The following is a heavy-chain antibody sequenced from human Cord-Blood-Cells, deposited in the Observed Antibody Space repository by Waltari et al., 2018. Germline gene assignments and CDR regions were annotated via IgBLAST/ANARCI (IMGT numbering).Heavy chain of an antibody. CDR1: GGTFSSYA. Sequence: QVQLVQSGAEVTKPGSSVKVSCKASGGTFSSYAIRWVRQAPGQGLEWMGWIIPIFGTANYAQKFQGRVTITADESTSTAYMELSSLRSEDTAVYYCAREKKTIFGVVINWFDPWGQGTLVTVSS. V-gene: IGHV1-69*01. CDR2: IIPIFGTA. D-gene: IGHD3-3*01. CDR3: AREKKTIFGVVINWFDP. J-gene: IGHJ5*02.